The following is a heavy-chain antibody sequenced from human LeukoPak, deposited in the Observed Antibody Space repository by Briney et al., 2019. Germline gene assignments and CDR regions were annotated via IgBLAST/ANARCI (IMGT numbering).Heavy chain of an antibody. Sequence: ASVKVSCMASGYTFSSYGISWVRQAPGQGLEWMGWIGAYNGNTNYAQKLQGRVTMTTDTSTSTAYMELRSLRSDDTAVYYCARAFPYDFWSGYYVYYYYYMDVWGKGTTVTVSS. J-gene: IGHJ6*03. V-gene: IGHV1-18*01. D-gene: IGHD3-3*01. CDR2: IGAYNGNT. CDR3: ARAFPYDFWSGYYVYYYYYMDV. CDR1: GYTFSSYG.